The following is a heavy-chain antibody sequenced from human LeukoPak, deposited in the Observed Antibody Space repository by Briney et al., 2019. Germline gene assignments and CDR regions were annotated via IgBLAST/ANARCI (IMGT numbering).Heavy chain of an antibody. CDR1: GGSFSGYY. CDR3: ARGYIVVVPAAIRSPFFDY. CDR2: INHSGST. Sequence: SETLSLTCAVYGGSFSGYYWSWIRQPPGKGLEWIGEINHSGSTNYNPSLKSRVTISVDTSKNQFSLKLSSVTAADTVVYYCARGYIVVVPAAIRSPFFDYWGQGTLVTVSS. V-gene: IGHV4-34*01. J-gene: IGHJ4*02. D-gene: IGHD2-2*02.